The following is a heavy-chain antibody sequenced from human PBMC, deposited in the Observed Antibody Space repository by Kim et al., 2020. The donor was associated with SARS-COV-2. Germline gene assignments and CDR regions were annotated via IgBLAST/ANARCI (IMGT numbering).Heavy chain of an antibody. CDR3: ARVGGYSLAEFDY. CDR1: GFTFSSYE. CDR2: ISSSGSTI. V-gene: IGHV3-48*03. D-gene: IGHD2-21*02. J-gene: IGHJ4*02. Sequence: GGSLRLSCAASGFTFSSYEMNWVRQAPGKGLEWVSYISSSGSTIYYADSVKGRFTISRDNAKNSLYLQMNSLRAEDTAVYYCARVGGYSLAEFDYWGQGTLVTVSS.